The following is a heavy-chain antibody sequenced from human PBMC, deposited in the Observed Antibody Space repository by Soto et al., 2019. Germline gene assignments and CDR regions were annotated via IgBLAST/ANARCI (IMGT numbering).Heavy chain of an antibody. CDR2: IYYSGST. V-gene: IGHV4-30-4*01. Sequence: PSETLSLTCTVSGGSISSGDYYWSWIRQPPGKGLEWIGYIYYSGSTYYNPSLKSRVTISVDTSKNQFSLKLSSVTAADTAVYYCARDRVNCYDSSGTIDYWGQGTLVTVSS. CDR3: ARDRVNCYDSSGTIDY. D-gene: IGHD3-22*01. CDR1: GGSISSGDYY. J-gene: IGHJ4*02.